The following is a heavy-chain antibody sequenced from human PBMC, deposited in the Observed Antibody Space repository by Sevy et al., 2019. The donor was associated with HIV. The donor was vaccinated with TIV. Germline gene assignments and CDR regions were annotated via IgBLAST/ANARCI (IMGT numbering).Heavy chain of an antibody. CDR2: IFPNSGVT. Sequence: ASVKVSCKASGYTFTDEYLHLVRQAPGQGLEWIGRIFPNSGVTKSAQRFRGRVTMTRDTSISTAYMELSGLRSDDTAVYYCARDAGGGTTNSGLDVWGQWTTVTVSS. J-gene: IGHJ6*02. D-gene: IGHD1-7*01. CDR3: ARDAGGGTTNSGLDV. CDR1: GYTFTDEY. V-gene: IGHV1-2*06.